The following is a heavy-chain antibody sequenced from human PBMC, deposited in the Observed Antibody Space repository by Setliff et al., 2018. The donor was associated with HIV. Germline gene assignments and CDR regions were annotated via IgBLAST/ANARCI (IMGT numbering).Heavy chain of an antibody. CDR2: VNPSGGST. CDR3: ARIGPDYDISTGYRDYYYMDV. J-gene: IGHJ6*03. CDR1: GYTFNNFY. D-gene: IGHD3-9*01. V-gene: IGHV1-46*02. Sequence: ASVKVSCKASGYTFNNFYLHWVRLAPGQGLEWMGMVNPSGGSTVYAQTFQGRVTMTTDTSTSTAYLELRSLRSDDTAVYYCARIGPDYDISTGYRDYYYMDVWGKGTTVTVSS.